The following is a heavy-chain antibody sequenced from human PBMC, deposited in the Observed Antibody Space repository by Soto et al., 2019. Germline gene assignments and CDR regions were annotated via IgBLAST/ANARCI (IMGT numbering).Heavy chain of an antibody. J-gene: IGHJ4*02. CDR1: GFTFSNAW. D-gene: IGHD3-22*01. CDR3: TTGPPWYDSSGYYYYFDY. CDR2: IKSKTDGGTT. Sequence: PGGSLRLSCAASGFTFSNAWMSWVRQAPGKGLEWVGRIKSKTDGGTTDYAAPVKGRFTISRDDSKNTLYLQMNSLKTEDTAVYYCTTGPPWYDSSGYYYYFDYWGQGTLVTVSS. V-gene: IGHV3-15*01.